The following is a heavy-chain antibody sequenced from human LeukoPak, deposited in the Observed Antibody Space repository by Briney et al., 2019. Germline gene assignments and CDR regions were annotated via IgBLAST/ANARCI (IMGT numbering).Heavy chain of an antibody. J-gene: IGHJ4*02. CDR3: ATLFMGEFLIDY. CDR1: GFTFSSYA. V-gene: IGHV3-23*01. CDR2: ISGSGGST. D-gene: IGHD3-16*01. Sequence: GGSLRLSCAASGFTFSSYAMSWVRQAPGKGLEWVSAISGSGGSTYYADSVKGRFTISRDNSKNTLYLQMNSLRAEDTAVYYCATLFMGEFLIDYWGQGTLVTVSS.